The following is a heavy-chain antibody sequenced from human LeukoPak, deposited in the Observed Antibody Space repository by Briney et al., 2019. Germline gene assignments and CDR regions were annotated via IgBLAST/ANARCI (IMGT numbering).Heavy chain of an antibody. D-gene: IGHD3-16*01. CDR1: GASMSNYY. CDR2: ISPRGNT. Sequence: SETLSLTCNVSGASMSNYYWSWIRQPAGRGLEWIGRISPRGNTNYNPSLNSRVTISLDTSTNQFSLKLRSVTAADTAAYYCARGGHSYGTFDSWGRGALVTVSS. CDR3: ARGGHSYGTFDS. V-gene: IGHV4-4*07. J-gene: IGHJ4*02.